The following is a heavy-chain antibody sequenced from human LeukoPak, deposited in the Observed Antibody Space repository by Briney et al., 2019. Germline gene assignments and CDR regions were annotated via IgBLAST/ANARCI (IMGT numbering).Heavy chain of an antibody. CDR1: GFTLNNAW. V-gene: IGHV3-15*01. CDR2: IKRETDGGTI. CDR3: TTDRYYDNSELQFQH. J-gene: IGHJ1*01. D-gene: IGHD3-22*01. Sequence: GGSLRLSCAASGFTLNNAWMSWVRQAPGKGLEWLGRIKRETDGGTIDYAAPVKGRFTVSRDDSRNTLYLQMDSLKIEDTAVYYCTTDRYYDNSELQFQHWGQGTLVTVSS.